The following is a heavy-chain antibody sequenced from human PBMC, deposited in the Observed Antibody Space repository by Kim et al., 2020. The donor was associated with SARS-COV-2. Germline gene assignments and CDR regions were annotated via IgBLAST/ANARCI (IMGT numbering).Heavy chain of an antibody. Sequence: SETLSLTCAVSGGSISSSNWWSWVRQPPGKGLEWIGEIYHSGSTNYNPSLKSRVTISVDKSKNQFSLKLSSVTAADTAVYYCARVGFRGQATVRHWYFDLWGRGTLVTVSS. J-gene: IGHJ2*01. CDR1: GGSISSSNW. D-gene: IGHD4-17*01. CDR2: IYHSGST. V-gene: IGHV4-4*02. CDR3: ARVGFRGQATVRHWYFDL.